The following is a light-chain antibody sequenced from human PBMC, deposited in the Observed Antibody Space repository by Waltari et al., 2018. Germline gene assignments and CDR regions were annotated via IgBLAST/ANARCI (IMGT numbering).Light chain of an antibody. CDR2: GTN. J-gene: IGLJ2*01. CDR1: GSNIGANYG. Sequence: QSVLTQPPSVSGAPGQTVAISCTGSGSNIGANYGVQWYQQLPGTAPKVLIYGTNNRPSVVPDRFSGSRSGSSASLAITGLQAEDEADYYCQSYDSGLSGVVFGGGTKLTVL. CDR3: QSYDSGLSGVV. V-gene: IGLV1-40*01.